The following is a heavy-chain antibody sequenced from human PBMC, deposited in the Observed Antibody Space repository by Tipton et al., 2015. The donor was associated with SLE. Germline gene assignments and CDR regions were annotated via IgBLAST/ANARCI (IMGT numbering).Heavy chain of an antibody. V-gene: IGHV4-34*01. CDR3: ARGWGSWPYYFDY. CDR2: INHSGST. J-gene: IGHJ4*02. D-gene: IGHD6-13*01. Sequence: SLTCAVYGGSFSGYYWSWIRQPPGKGLEWIGEINHSGSTNYNPSLESRVTISVDTSKNQFSLKLSSVTAADTAVYYCARGWGSWPYYFDYWGQGTLVTVSS. CDR1: GGSFSGYY.